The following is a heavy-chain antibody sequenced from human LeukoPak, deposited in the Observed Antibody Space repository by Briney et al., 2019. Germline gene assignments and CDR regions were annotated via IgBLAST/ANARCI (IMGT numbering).Heavy chain of an antibody. CDR3: ARDTLIQGFYAMDV. D-gene: IGHD2-15*01. CDR2: INAGNGNT. Sequence: ASVKVSCKASGYTFINYAMHWVRQAPGQRLEWMGWINAGNGNTKYSQKFQGRVTITRDTSASTVYMELSSLRSEDTAVYYCARDTLIQGFYAMDVWGPGTTVTVSS. J-gene: IGHJ6*02. CDR1: GYTFINYA. V-gene: IGHV1-3*01.